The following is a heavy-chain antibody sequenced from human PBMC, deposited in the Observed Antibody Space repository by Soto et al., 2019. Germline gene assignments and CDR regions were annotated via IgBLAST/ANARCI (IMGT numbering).Heavy chain of an antibody. CDR3: AKGRAPSGWYPPYYYGMDV. J-gene: IGHJ6*02. Sequence: VQLLESGGGLLQPGGSLRLSCAASGFTFSTYAMTWVRQAPGKGPEWVSSVSGSGGNTLYADSVKGRFTISRDNSTNTVYLQMNSLRAGDTAVYYCAKGRAPSGWYPPYYYGMDVWGQGTTVIVSS. V-gene: IGHV3-23*01. D-gene: IGHD6-19*01. CDR2: VSGSGGNT. CDR1: GFTFSTYA.